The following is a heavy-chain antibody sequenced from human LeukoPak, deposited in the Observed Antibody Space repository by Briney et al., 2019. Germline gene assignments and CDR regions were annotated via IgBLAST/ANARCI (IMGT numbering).Heavy chain of an antibody. CDR3: AKRLGLTYYYDSSGSHPGFDY. Sequence: GGSLRLSCAASGFTFSTYAMSWVRQAPGKGLGWVSAISGSGGSTYYADSVKGRFTISRDNSKNTLYLQMNSLRAEDTAVYYCAKRLGLTYYYDSSGSHPGFDYWGQGTLVTVSS. J-gene: IGHJ4*02. D-gene: IGHD3-22*01. V-gene: IGHV3-23*01. CDR1: GFTFSTYA. CDR2: ISGSGGST.